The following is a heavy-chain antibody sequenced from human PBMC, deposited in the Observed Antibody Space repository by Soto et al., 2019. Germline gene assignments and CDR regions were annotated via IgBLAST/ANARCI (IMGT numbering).Heavy chain of an antibody. CDR1: GYTFTSYG. CDR3: VLTGYCSSPSCRNLYGMEL. CDR2: ISAYNGNT. Sequence: ASVKVSCKASGYTFTSYGISWVRQAPGQGLEWMGWISAYNGNTNYAQKLQGRVTMTTDTSTSTAYMELRSLRSDDTAVYYCVLTGYCSSPSCRNLYGMELWGQGTKVTVSS. J-gene: IGHJ6*02. V-gene: IGHV1-18*01. D-gene: IGHD2-2*01.